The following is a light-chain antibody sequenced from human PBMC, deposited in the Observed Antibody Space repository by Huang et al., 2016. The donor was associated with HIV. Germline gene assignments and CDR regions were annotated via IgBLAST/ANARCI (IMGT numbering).Light chain of an antibody. CDR2: GAS. Sequence: IVMTQSPATLSVSPGERATLSCRASQGISSNLAWYQQRPGQAPRLLIYGASTRATGIPARFSGSGSGTEFTLTISSLQSEDFAVYYCQQYNNWPPYTFGQGTKVEIK. CDR1: QGISSN. J-gene: IGKJ2*01. V-gene: IGKV3-15*01. CDR3: QQYNNWPPYT.